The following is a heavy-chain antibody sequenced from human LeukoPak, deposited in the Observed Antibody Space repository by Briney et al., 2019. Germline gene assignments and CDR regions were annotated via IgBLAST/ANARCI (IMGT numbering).Heavy chain of an antibody. CDR1: GYSFTNYY. J-gene: IGHJ4*02. CDR3: ARTRGYYFDY. V-gene: IGHV1-46*01. CDR2: INPSGGST. Sequence: ASVKVSCKASGYSFTNYYMHWVRQAPGQGLEWMGMINPSGGSTTYAQKFQGRVTMTRDMSTSTVYMELSTLTSEDTVVYYCARTRGYYFDYWGQGTLVTVSS.